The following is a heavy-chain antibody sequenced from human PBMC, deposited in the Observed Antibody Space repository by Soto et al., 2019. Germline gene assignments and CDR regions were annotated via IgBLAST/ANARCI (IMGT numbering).Heavy chain of an antibody. CDR3: ARATGDNGWAWVDY. V-gene: IGHV3-53*01. CDR2: IYSDGTT. Sequence: DVQLVESGGDLIQPGGSLRLSCAASAFTVSNYYMTWVRQPPGKGLEWVSVIYSDGTTYYADSVKGRFTISRDNSKNTLYLQMNSLRAEDTAIYYCARATGDNGWAWVDYWGQGTLVTVSS. D-gene: IGHD6-19*01. CDR1: AFTVSNYY. J-gene: IGHJ4*02.